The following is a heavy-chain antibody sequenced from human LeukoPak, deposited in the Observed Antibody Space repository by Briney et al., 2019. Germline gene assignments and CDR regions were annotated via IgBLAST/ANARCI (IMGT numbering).Heavy chain of an antibody. Sequence: GGSLRLSCAGSGFTLSSHSMNWVRQAPGKGLEWVSSISSSSSYIYYADSVKGRFTISRDNARKSLYLQMNSLRAEDTAVYYCARATRGGYDGYFDYWGQGTLVTVSS. D-gene: IGHD5-12*01. CDR1: GFTLSSHS. V-gene: IGHV3-21*01. J-gene: IGHJ4*02. CDR2: ISSSSSYI. CDR3: ARATRGGYDGYFDY.